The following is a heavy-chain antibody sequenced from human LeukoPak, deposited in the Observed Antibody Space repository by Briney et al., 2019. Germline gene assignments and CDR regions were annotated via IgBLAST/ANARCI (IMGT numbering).Heavy chain of an antibody. V-gene: IGHV3-23*01. CDR3: AKDLAIRGDS. J-gene: IGHJ5*01. Sequence: GGSPRLSCAASGFTFNIYAMSWVRQAPGKGLEWVSAILASGRGTHYSESVKGRFTISRDDSKDTLYLQMGSLRAEDTAVYFCAKDLAIRGDSWGHGTLVTVSS. CDR2: ILASGRGT. CDR1: GFTFNIYA.